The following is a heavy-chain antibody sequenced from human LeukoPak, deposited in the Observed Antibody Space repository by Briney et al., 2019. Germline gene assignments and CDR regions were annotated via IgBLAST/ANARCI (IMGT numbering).Heavy chain of an antibody. CDR2: ISRSGSDV. J-gene: IGHJ4*02. CDR3: ARDPAIGYFDY. CDR1: GFTFISYE. V-gene: IGHV3-48*03. Sequence: PGGSLSPSCAASGFTFISYEMNWVRQAPGKGLEWVSDISRSGSDVYYADSVKGRFTISRDNAKNLVYLQMNNLRVEDTAVYYCARDPAIGYFDYWGQGTLVTVSS.